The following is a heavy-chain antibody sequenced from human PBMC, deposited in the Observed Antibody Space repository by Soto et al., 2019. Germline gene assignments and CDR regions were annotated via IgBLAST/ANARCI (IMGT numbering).Heavy chain of an antibody. CDR1: GVTLSSYA. Sequence: SVKVYCKRSGVTLSSYASSLVRQAPGQGLQCMAGIIPIFGTANYAQKFQGRVTITADESTSTAYMELSSLRSEDTAVYYCARGGRTSPRYYDFWSGYIHGMDVWGQGTTVTVSS. J-gene: IGHJ6*02. CDR2: IIPIFGTA. D-gene: IGHD3-3*01. V-gene: IGHV1-69*13. CDR3: ARGGRTSPRYYDFWSGYIHGMDV.